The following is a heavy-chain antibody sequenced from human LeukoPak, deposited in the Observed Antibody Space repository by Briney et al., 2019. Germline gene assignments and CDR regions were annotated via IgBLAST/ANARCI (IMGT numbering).Heavy chain of an antibody. CDR3: ARDAYYYGSGSYDF. D-gene: IGHD3-10*01. J-gene: IGHJ4*02. CDR2: IIPILGIA. V-gene: IGHV1-69*04. Sequence: GASVKVSCKASGGTFSSYAISWVRQAPGQGLEWMGRIIPILGIAKYAQKFQGRVTITADTSTSTAYMELSSLRSEDTAVYYRARDAYYYGSGSYDFWGQGTLVTVSS. CDR1: GGTFSSYA.